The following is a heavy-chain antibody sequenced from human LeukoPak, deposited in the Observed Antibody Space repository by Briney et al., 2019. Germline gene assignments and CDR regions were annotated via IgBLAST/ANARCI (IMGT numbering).Heavy chain of an antibody. D-gene: IGHD4-23*01. Sequence: PSVTLSLTCTVSGGSINNYYWSWIRQPPGKGLEWIGYIHSSGTTKYHPSLKSRLTISVDASKNQFSLNVRSVTAADTAVYYCARHHRADGGNSDAFDIWGQGTMVTVSS. CDR2: IHSSGTT. CDR3: ARHHRADGGNSDAFDI. J-gene: IGHJ3*02. CDR1: GGSINNYY. V-gene: IGHV4-59*01.